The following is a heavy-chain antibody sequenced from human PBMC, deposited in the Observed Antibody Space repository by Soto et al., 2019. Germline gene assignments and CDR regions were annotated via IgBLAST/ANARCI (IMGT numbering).Heavy chain of an antibody. V-gene: IGHV3-23*04. CDR2: VSNSGTST. J-gene: IGHJ5*02. CDR3: VKDLAASGWFDP. CDR1: GFTFSSYW. Sequence: EVQLVESGGGLVQPGGSLRLSCAASGFTFSSYWMHWVRQAPGKGLEWVSAVSNSGTSTSYADSVKGRFTISRDNSKNTLYLQMSSLGAEDTALYYCVKDLAASGWFDPWGQGTLVIVSS. D-gene: IGHD2-15*01.